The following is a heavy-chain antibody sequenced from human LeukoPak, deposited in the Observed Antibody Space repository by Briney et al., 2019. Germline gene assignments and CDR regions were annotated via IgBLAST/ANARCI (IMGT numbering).Heavy chain of an antibody. D-gene: IGHD1-26*01. CDR1: GGSFSGYY. V-gene: IGHV4-34*01. Sequence: SETLSLTCAVYGGSFSGYYWSWIRQPPGKGLEWIGEINHSGSTNYNTYLKSRVTISVDTSKNQFSLKLSSVTAADTAVYYCARDFLGAGTVGATSGYWGQGTLVTVSS. J-gene: IGHJ4*02. CDR2: INHSGST. CDR3: ARDFLGAGTVGATSGY.